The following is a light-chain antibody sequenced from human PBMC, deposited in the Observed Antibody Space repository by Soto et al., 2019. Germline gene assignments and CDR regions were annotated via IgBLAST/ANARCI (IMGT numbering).Light chain of an antibody. J-gene: IGLJ2*01. V-gene: IGLV2-11*01. CDR1: SSDVGAYNY. CDR2: DVS. CDR3: CSYAGSYTLL. Sequence: QSALTQPRSVSGSPGQSVTISCTGTSSDVGAYNYVSWFQQHPGKAPKLMMSDVSKRPSGVPDRFSGSKSGTTASLTISGLQAEDEAYYYCCSYAGSYTLLFGGGTKLTVL.